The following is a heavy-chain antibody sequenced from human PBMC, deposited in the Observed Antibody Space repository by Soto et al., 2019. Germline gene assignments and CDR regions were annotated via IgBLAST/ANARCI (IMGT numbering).Heavy chain of an antibody. CDR2: IKQDGSEK. Sequence: EVQLVESGGGLVQPGGSRRLSCAASGFTFSSYWMSWVRQAPGKGLEWVANIKQDGSEKYYVDSVKGRFTISRDNSKNSLYLQMNTLRAEDTAVYYCARYSSGFDYWGQGTLVTVSS. V-gene: IGHV3-7*01. CDR3: ARYSSGFDY. CDR1: GFTFSSYW. D-gene: IGHD6-19*01. J-gene: IGHJ4*02.